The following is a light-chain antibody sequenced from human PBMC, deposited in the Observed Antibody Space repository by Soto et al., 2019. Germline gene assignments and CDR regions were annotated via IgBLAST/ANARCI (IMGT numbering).Light chain of an antibody. CDR1: QSVFASHNNKNF. V-gene: IGKV4-1*01. J-gene: IGKJ1*01. Sequence: DIVLTQSPDSLAVSLGDRATINCKSSQSVFASHNNKNFLAWYQQRPGQPPKLLSYWASTREVGVPDRFSGSGSGTDFTLTISGLQAEDVAVYYCHQYHSAPPAFGQGTKVEIK. CDR3: HQYHSAPPA. CDR2: WAS.